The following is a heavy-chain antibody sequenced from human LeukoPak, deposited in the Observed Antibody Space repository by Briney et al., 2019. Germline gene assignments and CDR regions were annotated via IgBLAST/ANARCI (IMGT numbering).Heavy chain of an antibody. D-gene: IGHD3-10*01. J-gene: IGHJ4*02. V-gene: IGHV4-39*01. CDR3: ARHKSPLPLH. Sequence: SETLSLTCTVSGGSISTYYWGWIRQPPGKGLEWIGSIYYSENTNYNPSLKSRVTISVDTSKNQFSLNLTSVTAADTAVYYCARHKSPLPLHWGQGTLVTVSS. CDR2: IYYSENT. CDR1: GGSISTYY.